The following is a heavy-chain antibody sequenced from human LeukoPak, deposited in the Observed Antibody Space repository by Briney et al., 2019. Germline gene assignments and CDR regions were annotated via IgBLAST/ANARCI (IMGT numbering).Heavy chain of an antibody. D-gene: IGHD2-21*02. J-gene: IGHJ4*02. CDR3: AKDGTGGGHIVVVTAIPFDY. Sequence: PGRSLRLSCAASGFTFSSYAMSWVRQAQGKVLEWVSATSGSGGSTYYADSVKGPFTISRDNSTNTLYLQMNSLRAEDTAVYYCAKDGTGGGHIVVVTAIPFDYWGQGTLVTVSS. V-gene: IGHV3-23*01. CDR1: GFTFSSYA. CDR2: TSGSGGST.